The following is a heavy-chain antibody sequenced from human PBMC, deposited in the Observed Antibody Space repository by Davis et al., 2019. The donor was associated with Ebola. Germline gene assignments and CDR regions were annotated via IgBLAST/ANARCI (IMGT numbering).Heavy chain of an antibody. CDR3: ASFGAARPTGGAFDI. Sequence: ASVTVSCLASLYTSPAYYMHWVRHAPGHGLEWMGRIDPNSGGTNYAQKFQGRVTMTRDTSISTAYMELSRLRSDDTAVYYCASFGAARPTGGAFDIWGQGTMVTVSS. CDR2: IDPNSGGT. J-gene: IGHJ3*02. D-gene: IGHD6-6*01. CDR1: LYTSPAYY. V-gene: IGHV1-2*06.